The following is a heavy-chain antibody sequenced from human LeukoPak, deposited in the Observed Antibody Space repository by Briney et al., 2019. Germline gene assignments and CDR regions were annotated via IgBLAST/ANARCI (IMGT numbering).Heavy chain of an antibody. D-gene: IGHD3-22*01. J-gene: IGHJ6*02. V-gene: IGHV1-18*01. CDR2: ISAYNGNT. CDR1: GYTFTSYG. Sequence: ASVNVSCKASGYTFTSYGISWVRQAPGQGLEWMGWISAYNGNTNYAQKLQGRVTMTTDTSTSTAYMELRSLRSDDTAVYYCARGWDSSGYYYNYYYGMDVWGQGTTVTVSS. CDR3: ARGWDSSGYYYNYYYGMDV.